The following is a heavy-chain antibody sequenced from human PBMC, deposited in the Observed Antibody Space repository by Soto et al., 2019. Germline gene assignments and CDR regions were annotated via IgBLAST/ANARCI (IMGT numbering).Heavy chain of an antibody. CDR2: RLYDVTNE. Sequence: LRLSCAASGFTFTNYGIHWVRQAPCKGLDFVAVRLYDVTNECYGYSLKGRFTISRDNSKDTLYLQMNSLISDYTAVYYCAKDRINYYDSSGYLRRRGFDYWGQGTLVTVSS. V-gene: IGHV3-33*06. J-gene: IGHJ4*02. CDR3: AKDRINYYDSSGYLRRRGFDY. CDR1: GFTFTNYG. D-gene: IGHD3-22*01.